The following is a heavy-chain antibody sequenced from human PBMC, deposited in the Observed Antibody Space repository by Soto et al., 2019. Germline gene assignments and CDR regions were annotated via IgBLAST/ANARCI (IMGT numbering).Heavy chain of an antibody. CDR3: ARDLGGYSYVAKVYYFYY. V-gene: IGHV3-48*01. Sequence: GGSLRLSCAASGFTFSNYGMNWVRQVPGKGLEWISYISSSSRTIYYADSVKGRFTISRDNGKNSLYLQMNSLRAEDTSLYYCARDLGGYSYVAKVYYFYYWGQGTLVTVSS. CDR1: GFTFSNYG. CDR2: ISSSSRTI. J-gene: IGHJ4*02. D-gene: IGHD5-18*01.